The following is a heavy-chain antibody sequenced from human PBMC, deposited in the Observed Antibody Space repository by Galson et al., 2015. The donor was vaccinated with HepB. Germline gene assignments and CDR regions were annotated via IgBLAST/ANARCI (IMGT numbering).Heavy chain of an antibody. Sequence: SLRLSCAASGFTFRTYWMHWVRQGPGKGLRWVSRIHSDGRTSDYADSVKGRFTISRDNAKNTLYLQMNRLRADDTAVYYCVRAGGSGWDTRNDLDYWGQGTLVTVSS. D-gene: IGHD6-19*01. V-gene: IGHV3-74*01. CDR2: IHSDGRTS. CDR3: VRAGGSGWDTRNDLDY. J-gene: IGHJ4*02. CDR1: GFTFRTYW.